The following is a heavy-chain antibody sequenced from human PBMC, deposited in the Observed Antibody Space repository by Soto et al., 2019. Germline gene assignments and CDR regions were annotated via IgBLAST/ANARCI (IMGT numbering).Heavy chain of an antibody. J-gene: IGHJ4*02. Sequence: QVQLVESGGGVVQPGRSLRLSCAASGFTFSSYGMHWVRQAPGKGLEWVAVISYDGSNKYYADSVKGRFTISRDNSKNTLYLQMNSLRAEDTAVYYCARVISGSSFDYWGQGTLVTVSS. D-gene: IGHD3-10*01. V-gene: IGHV3-30*03. CDR1: GFTFSSYG. CDR2: ISYDGSNK. CDR3: ARVISGSSFDY.